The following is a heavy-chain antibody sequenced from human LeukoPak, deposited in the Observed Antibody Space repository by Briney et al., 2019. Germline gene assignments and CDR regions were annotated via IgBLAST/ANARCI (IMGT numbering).Heavy chain of an antibody. CDR3: ARDSGGGNSYFDF. CDR1: GFTFNNYG. D-gene: IGHD6-25*01. V-gene: IGHV3-33*01. Sequence: GRSLRLSCATSGFTFNNYGMHWVRQAPGKGLEWVAVIWHDGGNQYFADSVKGRFTISRDNSKNTLDLQMNSLRAEDTAVYFCARDSGGGNSYFDFWGRGTLVTVSS. CDR2: IWHDGGNQ. J-gene: IGHJ4*02.